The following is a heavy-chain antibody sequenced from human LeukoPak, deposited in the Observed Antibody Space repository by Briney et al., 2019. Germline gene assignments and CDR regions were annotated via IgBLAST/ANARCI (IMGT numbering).Heavy chain of an antibody. D-gene: IGHD2-15*01. Sequence: GGSLRLSCAASGFTLSSDWMSWVLQAPGGGLEWVANIKEDGGEKYYVDSVKGRFTISRDNARNSLYLQMNSLRAEDTAVYYCAKVALEGGPYYYMDVWGKGTTVTISS. V-gene: IGHV3-7*01. CDR1: GFTLSSDW. CDR3: AKVALEGGPYYYMDV. CDR2: IKEDGGEK. J-gene: IGHJ6*03.